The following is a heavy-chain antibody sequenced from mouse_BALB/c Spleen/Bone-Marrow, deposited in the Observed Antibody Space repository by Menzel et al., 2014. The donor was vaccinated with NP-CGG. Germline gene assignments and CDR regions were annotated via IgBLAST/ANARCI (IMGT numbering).Heavy chain of an antibody. CDR1: GYTFTSYW. J-gene: IGHJ2*01. Sequence: QVHVKQSGAELVRPGTPVKLSCKASGYTFTSYWMNWVKQRPGRGLEWIGRIDPSDSETHYNQKFKDKATLTVDKSSSTAYIQLSSLTSVDSAVYYCARWGAYFDYWGQGTTLTVSS. V-gene: IGHV1-61*01. CDR3: ARWGAYFDY. CDR2: IDPSDSET.